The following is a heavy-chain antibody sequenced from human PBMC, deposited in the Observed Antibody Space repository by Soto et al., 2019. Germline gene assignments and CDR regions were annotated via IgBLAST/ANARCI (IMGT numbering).Heavy chain of an antibody. CDR3: ARDRSDGGQQLEYNWFDP. Sequence: QVQLVQTGAEVKKPGSSVKVSCKASRRTFSSYAISWVRQAPGQGLEWMGGIIPILGTANYAQKFQGRVTITADKSTSTAYMELSSLRSEDTAVYYCARDRSDGGQQLEYNWFDPWGQGTLVTVSS. D-gene: IGHD6-13*01. CDR1: RRTFSSYA. V-gene: IGHV1-69*06. J-gene: IGHJ5*02. CDR2: IIPILGTA.